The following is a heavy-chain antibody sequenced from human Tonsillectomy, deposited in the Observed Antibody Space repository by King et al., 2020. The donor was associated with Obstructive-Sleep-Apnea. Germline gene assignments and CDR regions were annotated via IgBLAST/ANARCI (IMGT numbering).Heavy chain of an antibody. J-gene: IGHJ4*02. CDR1: GFTFIDYY. V-gene: IGHV3-11*01. CDR3: ARETSEVPGDY. D-gene: IGHD4/OR15-4a*01. CDR2: IISTGRTI. Sequence: VQLVEAGGGLVKPGGCLRLSCAVAGFTFIDYYMSCILQAPGKGLEWVSYIISTGRTIYYADSVKCRLTISRDNAKNSLYLQMNSLRADDTAVYYCARETSEVPGDYWGQGTLVTVSS.